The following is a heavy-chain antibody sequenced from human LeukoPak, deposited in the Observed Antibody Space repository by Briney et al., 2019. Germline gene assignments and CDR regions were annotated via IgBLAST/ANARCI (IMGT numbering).Heavy chain of an antibody. D-gene: IGHD6-13*01. Sequence: ASVKVSCKASGYTFTTYYIYWVRQAPGQGLEWMGIIDPSGGSTSYAQKFQGRVTITADESTSTAYMELNSLRSEDTAMYYCARDWGMGPSSSWAWGQGTLVTVSS. CDR2: IDPSGGST. V-gene: IGHV1-46*01. CDR1: GYTFTTYY. CDR3: ARDWGMGPSSSWA. J-gene: IGHJ5*02.